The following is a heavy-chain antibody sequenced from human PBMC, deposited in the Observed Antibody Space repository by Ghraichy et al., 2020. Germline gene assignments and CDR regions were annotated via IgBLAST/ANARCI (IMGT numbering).Heavy chain of an antibody. CDR2: ISSTSTYI. V-gene: IGHV3-21*01. CDR3: ARDGISDGFDP. D-gene: IGHD6-13*01. Sequence: GGSLRLSCAASGFTFSSYAMNWVRQAPGKGLEWVSFISSTSTYIYSADSVKGRFPISRDNANNSLYLQMNSLRAEDTAVYYCARDGISDGFDPWGQGTLVTGSS. J-gene: IGHJ5*02. CDR1: GFTFSSYA.